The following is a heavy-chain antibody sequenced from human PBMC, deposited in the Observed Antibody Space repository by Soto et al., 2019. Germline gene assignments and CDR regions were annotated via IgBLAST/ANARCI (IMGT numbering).Heavy chain of an antibody. CDR3: ARDPRKTSVTTSMDH. Sequence: PGGSLRLSFAASGFTFRGYSMNWVRKAPGKGLEWVSSISSSSTYIYYADSGTGRFTISRDNAKNTLYLQMNSLRVEDTAVYYCARDPRKTSVTTSMDHWGQGTQVTVSS. D-gene: IGHD4-17*01. CDR1: GFTFRGYS. J-gene: IGHJ4*02. V-gene: IGHV3-21*01. CDR2: ISSSSTYI.